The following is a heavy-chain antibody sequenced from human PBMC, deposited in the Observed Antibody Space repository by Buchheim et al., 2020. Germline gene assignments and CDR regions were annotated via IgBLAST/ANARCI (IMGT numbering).Heavy chain of an antibody. CDR1: GFTFSSYG. D-gene: IGHD1-26*01. V-gene: IGHV3-30*18. CDR2: ISYDGSNK. CDR3: AKFSRELLQLPDY. J-gene: IGHJ4*02. Sequence: QVQLVESGGGVVQPGRSLRLSCAASGFTFSSYGMHWVRQAPGKGLEWVAVISYDGSNKYYADSVKGRFTTSRDNSKNTLYLQMNSLRAEDTAVYYCAKFSRELLQLPDYWGQGTL.